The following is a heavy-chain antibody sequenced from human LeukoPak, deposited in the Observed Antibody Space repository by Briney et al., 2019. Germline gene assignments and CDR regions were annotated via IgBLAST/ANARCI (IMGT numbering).Heavy chain of an antibody. J-gene: IGHJ4*02. CDR2: ISYDGSNK. CDR3: ARDPPSFNYDSSQFDY. Sequence: GGSLRLSCAASGFTFSSYAMHWVRQAPGKGLEWVAVISYDGSNKYYADFVKGRFTISRDNSKNTLYLQMNSLRAEDTAVYYCARDPPSFNYDSSQFDYWGQGTLVTVSS. CDR1: GFTFSSYA. D-gene: IGHD3-22*01. V-gene: IGHV3-30-3*01.